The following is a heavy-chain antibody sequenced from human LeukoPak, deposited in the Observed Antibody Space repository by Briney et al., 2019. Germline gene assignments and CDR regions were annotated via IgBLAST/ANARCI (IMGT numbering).Heavy chain of an antibody. Sequence: GGSLRLSCAASGFTFSSYGMHWVRQAPGKGLEWVAVIWYDGSNKYYADSVKGRFTISRDNSKNTLYLQMNSLRAEDTAVYYCAKSGVADYGDYGYYFDYWGPGTLVTVSS. J-gene: IGHJ4*02. V-gene: IGHV3-33*06. CDR1: GFTFSSYG. D-gene: IGHD4-17*01. CDR2: IWYDGSNK. CDR3: AKSGVADYGDYGYYFDY.